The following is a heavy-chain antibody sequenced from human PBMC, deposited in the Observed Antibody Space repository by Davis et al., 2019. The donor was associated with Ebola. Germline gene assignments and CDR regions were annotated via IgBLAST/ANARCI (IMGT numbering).Heavy chain of an antibody. CDR2: INHSGST. CDR3: ARWQWLVLDY. CDR1: GGSFSGYY. Sequence: MPSETLSLTCAVYGGSFSGYYWSWIRQPPGKGLEWIGEINHSGSTNYNPSLKSRVTISVDTSKNQFSLKLSSVTAADTAVYYCARWQWLVLDYWGQGTLVTVSS. J-gene: IGHJ4*02. V-gene: IGHV4-34*01. D-gene: IGHD6-19*01.